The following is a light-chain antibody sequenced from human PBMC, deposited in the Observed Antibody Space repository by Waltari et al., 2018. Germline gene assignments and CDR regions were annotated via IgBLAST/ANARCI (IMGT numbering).Light chain of an antibody. J-gene: IGLJ1*01. CDR1: SSDVGGLNH. CDR2: DVT. CDR3: GSYVSSSTFV. Sequence: QSALSQPASVSGSPRQSITISCTGTSSDVGGLNHVPWYQQLPGKVPKLIIFDVTSRPSGVSSRFSGYKSDNTASLTISGLQADDEAEYFCGSYVSSSTFVFGSGTKVTVL. V-gene: IGLV2-14*03.